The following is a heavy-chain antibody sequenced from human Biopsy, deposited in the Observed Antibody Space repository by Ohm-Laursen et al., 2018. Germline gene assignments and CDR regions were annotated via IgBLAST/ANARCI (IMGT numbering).Heavy chain of an antibody. V-gene: IGHV4-59*01. J-gene: IGHJ4*02. CDR1: GGSIYNFF. CDR3: ARVGVGAPSIDYFDS. CDR2: IYYSGST. D-gene: IGHD1-26*01. Sequence: GTLSLTCSVSGGSIYNFFWSWIRQPPGKGLEWIGYIYYSGSTNYNPSLKSRVTISVDRSKNHFSLELSSVTAADTAVYYCARVGVGAPSIDYFDSWGQGALVTVSS.